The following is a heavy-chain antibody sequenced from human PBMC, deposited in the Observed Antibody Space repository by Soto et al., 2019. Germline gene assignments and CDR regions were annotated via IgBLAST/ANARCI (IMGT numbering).Heavy chain of an antibody. J-gene: IGHJ4*02. Sequence: PGGSLILSCVASGFSFSSYWMAWVRQVPGKGLEWVAKIKEDGREEYYVDSAKGRFTISRDNANNLLYLQMNSLRVEDTALFYCARDDGLRTVDYWGEGTLVTVSS. CDR1: GFSFSSYW. V-gene: IGHV3-7*01. CDR3: ARDDGLRTVDY. CDR2: IKEDGREE.